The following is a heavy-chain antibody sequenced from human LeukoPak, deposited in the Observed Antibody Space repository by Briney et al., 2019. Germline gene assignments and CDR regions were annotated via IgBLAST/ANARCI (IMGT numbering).Heavy chain of an antibody. Sequence: PRGSLRLSCAASGFTFSSSAMSWVRQAPGQGLEWVSAIIGSGGSTYYADTLKGRVTISTDKSTNTLYLEMNSLRAEDTAVYYCAKDHPELLCTGGADTGFDYWGQGTLVTVSS. V-gene: IGHV3-23*01. CDR2: IIGSGGST. J-gene: IGHJ4*02. CDR1: GFTFSSSA. D-gene: IGHD5-18*01. CDR3: AKDHPELLCTGGADTGFDY.